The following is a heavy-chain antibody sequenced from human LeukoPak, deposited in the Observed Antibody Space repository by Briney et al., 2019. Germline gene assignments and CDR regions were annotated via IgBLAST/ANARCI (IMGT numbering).Heavy chain of an antibody. Sequence: GRSLRLSCAASGFTFRSTYGMHWVRQAPGKGLEWVAVISYDGRNKYYADSVKGRFTISRDNSKSTLYLQMNSLSAEDTAVYYCAKDQTSTSKYFDYWGQGTLVTVSS. CDR1: GFTFRSTYG. J-gene: IGHJ4*02. CDR3: AKDQTSTSKYFDY. D-gene: IGHD6-6*01. CDR2: ISYDGRNK. V-gene: IGHV3-30*18.